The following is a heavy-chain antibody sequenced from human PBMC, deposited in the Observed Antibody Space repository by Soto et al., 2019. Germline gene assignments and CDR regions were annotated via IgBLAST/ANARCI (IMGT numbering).Heavy chain of an antibody. J-gene: IGHJ6*02. CDR2: ISGSGIST. Sequence: EAQLLESGGGLVQPGGSLRLSCAASGFTFSTYPMSWVRQAPGKGLEWVSGISGSGISTYYTDSVKGRFTISRDNSKNTVVLQMNSLREDDTAVYYCVMPPAITASYYYYDMDVWGQGTTVTVSS. V-gene: IGHV3-23*01. CDR3: VMPPAITASYYYYDMDV. CDR1: GFTFSTYP. D-gene: IGHD2-2*01.